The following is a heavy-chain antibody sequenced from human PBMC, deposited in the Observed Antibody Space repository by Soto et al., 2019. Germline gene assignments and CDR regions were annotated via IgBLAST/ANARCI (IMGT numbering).Heavy chain of an antibody. J-gene: IGHJ6*02. CDR3: ARDRIPTGMDV. Sequence: EVQLVESGGGLVQPGVSLRLSCAASGFTVSSNYMSWVRQAPGKGLEWVSVISNGGSTYFPDSVKGRFTISRDNSKNTLYLQMNSLRAEDTAVYYCARDRIPTGMDVWGQGTTVTVSS. CDR2: ISNGGST. V-gene: IGHV3-66*01. CDR1: GFTVSSNY.